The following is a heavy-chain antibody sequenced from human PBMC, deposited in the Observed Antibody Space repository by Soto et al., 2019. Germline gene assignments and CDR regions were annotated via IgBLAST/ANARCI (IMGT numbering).Heavy chain of an antibody. CDR1: GFTFDDYG. V-gene: IGHV3-20*04. J-gene: IGHJ4*02. D-gene: IGHD1-26*01. CDR2: VNWNGGST. CDR3: VRGASLNFDY. Sequence: EVQLVESGGGVLRPGGSLRLSCAASGFTFDDYGMSWARQAPGKGLAWVSGVNWNGGSTGYADSVKGRFTISRDNAKNSLYLHMNSLRAEDTAFYYCVRGASLNFDYWGQGTLVTVSS.